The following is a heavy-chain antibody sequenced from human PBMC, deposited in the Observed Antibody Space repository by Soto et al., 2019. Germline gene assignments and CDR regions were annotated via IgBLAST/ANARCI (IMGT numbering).Heavy chain of an antibody. CDR3: ARMAAERRGFARAYYYYYMDV. J-gene: IGHJ6*03. Sequence: GGSLRLSCAASGFTFSSYWMSWVRQAPGKGLEWVANIKQDGSENYYVDSGKGRFTIARDKAKNSLYLQMNSLRAEDTAVYYCARMAAERRGFARAYYYYYMDVWGKGTTVTVSS. CDR2: IKQDGSEN. CDR1: GFTFSSYW. V-gene: IGHV3-7*01. D-gene: IGHD1-1*01.